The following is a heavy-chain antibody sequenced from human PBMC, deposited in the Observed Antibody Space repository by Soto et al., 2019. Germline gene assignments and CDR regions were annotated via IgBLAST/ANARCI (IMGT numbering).Heavy chain of an antibody. V-gene: IGHV3-23*01. CDR2: ISDSGGSA. J-gene: IGHJ5*02. CDR3: AKVRSLYRSAPDWSHP. CDR1: GFTFTIYG. D-gene: IGHD6-25*01. Sequence: GSLRLSCAASGFTFTIYGISWVRQAPGKGLEWVSTISDSGGSAYYTDTVKGRCTISRDNSKKTLDLKMNSLRAEDTAVYYCAKVRSLYRSAPDWSHPWGQGTMVTVYS.